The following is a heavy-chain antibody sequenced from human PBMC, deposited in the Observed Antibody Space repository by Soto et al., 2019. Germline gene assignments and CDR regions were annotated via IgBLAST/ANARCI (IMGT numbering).Heavy chain of an antibody. V-gene: IGHV1-18*01. CDR1: GYTFTSYG. Sequence: QVQLVQSGAEVKKPGAPVKVSCKASGYTFTSYGISWARQAPGQGLEWMGWISAYNGNTNNAQKLRGRVTMTADTSTSTAYMELRSLRPDDTAVYDCARDRAAASPFDYWHQATLVSVA. CDR3: ARDRAAASPFDY. CDR2: ISAYNGNT. J-gene: IGHJ4*02. D-gene: IGHD6-13*01.